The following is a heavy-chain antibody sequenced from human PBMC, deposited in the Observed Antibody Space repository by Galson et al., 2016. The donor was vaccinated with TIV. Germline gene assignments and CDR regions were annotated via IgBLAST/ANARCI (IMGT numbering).Heavy chain of an antibody. CDR3: ATESVVLGEHFYHGMEL. V-gene: IGHV1-2*05. D-gene: IGHD2-15*01. J-gene: IGHJ6*02. CDR2: INPHSGGT. Sequence: SVKVSCKASGYTFTHYFVHWVRQAPGQGLEWMGRINPHSGGTDYAPQFQGRVTMTRDTSISTAYMDLSGLKSDDTVVYYCATESVVLGEHFYHGMELWGQGTTVVVSS. CDR1: GYTFTHYF.